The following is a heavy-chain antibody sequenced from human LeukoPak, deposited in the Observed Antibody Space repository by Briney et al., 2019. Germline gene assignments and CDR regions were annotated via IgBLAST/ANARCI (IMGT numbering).Heavy chain of an antibody. V-gene: IGHV4-61*01. Sequence: SETLSLTCTVSGGSVSRGSYYWSWIRQPPGKGLEWIGYIYYSGSTNYNPSLKSRVTISVDTSKKQVSLNLSSVTAADTAVYYCARVAARYVGMDVWGQGTTVTVSS. CDR3: ARVAARYVGMDV. CDR1: GGSVSRGSYY. J-gene: IGHJ6*02. D-gene: IGHD6-6*01. CDR2: IYYSGST.